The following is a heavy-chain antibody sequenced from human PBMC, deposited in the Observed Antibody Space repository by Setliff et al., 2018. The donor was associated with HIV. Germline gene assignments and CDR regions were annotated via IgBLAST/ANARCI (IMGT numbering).Heavy chain of an antibody. CDR2: IIPILGIA. J-gene: IGHJ5*02. Sequence: GASVKVSCKASGGTFSSYAISWVRQAPGQGLEWMGGIIPILGIANYAQKFQGRVTITTDESTSTAYMELSSLRSEDTAVYYCARDIRTIFGVVTSLEWWFDPWGQGTLVTVSS. CDR3: ARDIRTIFGVVTSLEWWFDP. CDR1: GGTFSSYA. V-gene: IGHV1-69*10. D-gene: IGHD3-3*01.